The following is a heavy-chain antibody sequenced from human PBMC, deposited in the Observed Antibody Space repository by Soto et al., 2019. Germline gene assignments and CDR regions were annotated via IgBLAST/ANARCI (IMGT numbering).Heavy chain of an antibody. CDR3: ARPEIPTRSNDYDYPFDL. CDR1: GYIFSIYW. V-gene: IGHV5-51*01. Sequence: PVASVKSSGEGSGYIFSIYWIGWVRQMPGKGLEWMGIIYPGDSDTRYNPSFQGQVTISVDKSTSTAYLEWNSLKASDTAIYYCARPEIPTRSNDYDYPFDLWGQGTLVTVSS. CDR2: IYPGDSDT. J-gene: IGHJ5*02. D-gene: IGHD3-22*01.